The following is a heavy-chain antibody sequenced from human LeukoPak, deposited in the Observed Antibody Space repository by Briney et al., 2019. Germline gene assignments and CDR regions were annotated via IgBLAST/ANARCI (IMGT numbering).Heavy chain of an antibody. J-gene: IGHJ5*02. V-gene: IGHV4-39*01. D-gene: IGHD3-10*01. Sequence: WVRQPPGKGLEWIGTMYYSGSTYYNPSLKSRVTISVDTSKNQFSLKLSSVTAADTAVYYCARRRFGDPGADPWGQGTLVTVSS. CDR3: ARRRFGDPGADP. CDR2: MYYSGST.